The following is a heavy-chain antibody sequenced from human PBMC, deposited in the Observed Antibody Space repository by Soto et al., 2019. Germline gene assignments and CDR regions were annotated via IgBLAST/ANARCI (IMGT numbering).Heavy chain of an antibody. Sequence: SETLSLTCTVSGGSISSGGYYWSWIRQHPGKGLEWIGYIYYSGSTYYNPSLKSRVTISVDTSKNQFSLKLSSVTAADTAVYYCAASGVHLGELSLLDYWGQGTLVTVSS. J-gene: IGHJ4*02. V-gene: IGHV4-31*03. CDR3: AASGVHLGELSLLDY. CDR1: GGSISSGGYY. D-gene: IGHD3-16*02. CDR2: IYYSGST.